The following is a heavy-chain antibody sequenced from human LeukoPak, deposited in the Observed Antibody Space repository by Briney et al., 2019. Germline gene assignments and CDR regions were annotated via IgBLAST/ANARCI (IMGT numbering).Heavy chain of an antibody. D-gene: IGHD2-15*01. V-gene: IGHV4-59*01. CDR1: GGSISSYY. J-gene: IGHJ5*02. CDR2: IYYSGST. Sequence: PSETLSLTCTVSGGSISSYYWSWIRQPPGKGLEWIGYIYYSGSTNYNPSLKSRVTISVDTSKNQFSLKLSSVIAADTAVYYCASTPEIYCSGGSCYSGWGWFDPWGQGTLVTVSS. CDR3: ASTPEIYCSGGSCYSGWGWFDP.